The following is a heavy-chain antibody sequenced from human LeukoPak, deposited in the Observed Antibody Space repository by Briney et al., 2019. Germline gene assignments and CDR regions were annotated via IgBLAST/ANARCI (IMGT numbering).Heavy chain of an antibody. CDR3: ARGPPADYYDSSGYPDAFDI. V-gene: IGHV4-31*11. J-gene: IGHJ3*02. Sequence: SETLSLTCAVYGGSFSGYYWSWIRQHPGKGLEWIGYIYYSGSTYYNPSRKSRVTISVDTSKNQFSLKLSSVTAADTAVYYCARGPPADYYDSSGYPDAFDIWGQGTMVTVSS. D-gene: IGHD3-22*01. CDR2: IYYSGST. CDR1: GGSFSGYY.